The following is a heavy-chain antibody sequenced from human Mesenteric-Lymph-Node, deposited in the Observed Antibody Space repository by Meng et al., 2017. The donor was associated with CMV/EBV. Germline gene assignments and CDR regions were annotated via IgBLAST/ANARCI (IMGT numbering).Heavy chain of an antibody. V-gene: IGHV4-34*01. Sequence: SFGCYVWSWVRQPPGKGLEWIGGINHSGGTNYNPSLKSRVTISVDTSKNQFSLKLSSVTAADTAVYYCATGHQVYDIVTRYVIQFDPWGQGTLVTVSS. CDR2: INHSGGT. CDR1: SFGCYV. CDR3: ATGHQVYDIVTRYVIQFDP. D-gene: IGHD3-9*01. J-gene: IGHJ5*02.